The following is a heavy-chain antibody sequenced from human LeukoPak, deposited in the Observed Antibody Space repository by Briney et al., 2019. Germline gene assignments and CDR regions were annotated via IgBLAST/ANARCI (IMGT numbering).Heavy chain of an antibody. D-gene: IGHD6-13*01. Sequence: GGSLRLSCAASGFTFSTYAMSWVRQAPGKGLEWVSAISGSGGTTYYADSVKGRFAISRDNSKNTVSLQMNSHRAEDTAVYYCAKHRDTSSWSSRDAFDIWGQGTMVTVSS. J-gene: IGHJ3*02. CDR3: AKHRDTSSWSSRDAFDI. V-gene: IGHV3-23*01. CDR2: ISGSGGTT. CDR1: GFTFSTYA.